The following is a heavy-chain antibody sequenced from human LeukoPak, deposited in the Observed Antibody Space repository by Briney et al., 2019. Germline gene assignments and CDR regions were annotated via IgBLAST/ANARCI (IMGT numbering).Heavy chain of an antibody. D-gene: IGHD3-10*01. CDR3: ARQPGYWFDP. Sequence: SQTLSLTCTVSGGSISSGSYYWSWIRQPAGKGLEWIGRIYTSGSTNYNPSLKSRVTISVDTSKNQFSLKLSSVTAADTAVYYCARQPGYWFDPWGQGTLVTVSS. CDR2: IYTSGST. CDR1: GGSISSGSYY. J-gene: IGHJ5*02. V-gene: IGHV4-61*02.